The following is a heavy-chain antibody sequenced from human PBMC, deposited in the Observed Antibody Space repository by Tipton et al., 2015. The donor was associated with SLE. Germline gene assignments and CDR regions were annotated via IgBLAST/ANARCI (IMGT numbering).Heavy chain of an antibody. J-gene: IGHJ6*03. CDR2: INHSGST. Sequence: TLSLTCAVYGGSFSGYYWSWIRQPPGKGLEWIGEINHSGSTNYNPSLKSRVTISVDTSKIQFSLKLSSVTAAGTAVYYWAREPVYYYYYMDVWGKGTTVPVSS. V-gene: IGHV4-34*01. CDR3: AREPVYYYYYMDV. CDR1: GGSFSGYY.